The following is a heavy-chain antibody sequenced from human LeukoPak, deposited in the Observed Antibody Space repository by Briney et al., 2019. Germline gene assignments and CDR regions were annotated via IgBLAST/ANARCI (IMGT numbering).Heavy chain of an antibody. V-gene: IGHV4-59*01. CDR2: VYYSGTT. Sequence: SETLSLTCTVSGGSMSGYYWSWIRQPPGRGLEWIGYVYYSGTTDYIPSLKSRVTMSVDTSKSQFSLNLCSVTAADTAIYYCARRYISGWFFDYWGQGTLVTVSS. CDR3: ARRYISGWFFDY. D-gene: IGHD6-19*01. CDR1: GGSMSGYY. J-gene: IGHJ4*02.